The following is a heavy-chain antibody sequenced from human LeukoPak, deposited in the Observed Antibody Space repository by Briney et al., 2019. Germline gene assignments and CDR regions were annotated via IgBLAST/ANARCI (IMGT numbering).Heavy chain of an antibody. Sequence: SETLSLTCTVSGGSISGGDYYWTWIRQPPGKGLEWIGYIYHSGSTHYKASLKSRLTISLDTSKNQFSLRLTSVTAADTAVYFCARGVRGMMVRGAITDLNWFDPWGQGTLVAVSS. J-gene: IGHJ5*02. CDR3: ARGVRGMMVRGAITDLNWFDP. D-gene: IGHD3-10*01. CDR2: IYHSGST. V-gene: IGHV4-30-4*01. CDR1: GGSISGGDYY.